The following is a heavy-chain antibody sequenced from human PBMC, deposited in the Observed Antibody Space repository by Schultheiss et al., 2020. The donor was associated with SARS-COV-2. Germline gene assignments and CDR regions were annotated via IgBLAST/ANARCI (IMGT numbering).Heavy chain of an antibody. V-gene: IGHV4-61*02. Sequence: SQTLSLTCTVSGGSISSGGYYWSWIRQPAGKGLEWIGRIYTSGSTNYNPSLKSRVTMSVDTSKNQFSLKLSSVTAADTAVYYCARGPPIMAITFGGVIARLYYFDYWGQGTLVTVSS. J-gene: IGHJ4*02. CDR1: GGSISSGGYY. CDR2: IYTSGST. CDR3: ARGPPIMAITFGGVIARLYYFDY. D-gene: IGHD3-16*02.